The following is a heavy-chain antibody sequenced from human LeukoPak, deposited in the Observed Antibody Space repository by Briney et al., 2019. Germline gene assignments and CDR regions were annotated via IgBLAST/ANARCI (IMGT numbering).Heavy chain of an antibody. V-gene: IGHV4-38-2*02. CDR1: GYSISSGYY. Sequence: SETLSLTCTVPGYSISSGYYWGWIRQPPGKGLEWIGNIYHSGSTFYNPSLKSRVTISVDTSKNQFSLKLSSVTAADTAVYYCARGYSSSWYFNWFDPWGQGTLVTVSS. CDR2: IYHSGST. J-gene: IGHJ5*02. CDR3: ARGYSSSWYFNWFDP. D-gene: IGHD6-13*01.